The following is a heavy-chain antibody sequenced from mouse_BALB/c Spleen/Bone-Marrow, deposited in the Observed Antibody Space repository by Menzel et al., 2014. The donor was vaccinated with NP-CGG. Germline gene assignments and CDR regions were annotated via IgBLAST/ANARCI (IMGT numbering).Heavy chain of an antibody. V-gene: IGHV1-4*01. Sequence: QVQLKESGAELARPGASVKMSCKASGYTFTNYTMQWIRQRPGQGLEWIGYIVPSSDYTNYNQNFKDNATLTADKSSSTAYMQLNSLTSEDFAVYYCAREARTGAWFAYWGQGTLVTVSA. CDR2: IVPSSDYT. D-gene: IGHD4-1*01. CDR3: AREARTGAWFAY. CDR1: GYTFTNYT. J-gene: IGHJ3*01.